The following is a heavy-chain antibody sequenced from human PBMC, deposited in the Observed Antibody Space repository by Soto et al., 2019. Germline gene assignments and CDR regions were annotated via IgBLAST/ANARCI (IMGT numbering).Heavy chain of an antibody. J-gene: IGHJ5*02. CDR1: GFTFSSYA. V-gene: IGHV3-23*01. Sequence: GGSLRLSCAASGFTFSSYAMSWVRQAPGKGLEWVSAISGSGGSKYYADSVKGRFTISRDNSKKPLYLQKNSLRAEEAAVYYWAKGGYSSSWYSWLFDPWGQGTLVTVSS. CDR3: AKGGYSSSWYSWLFDP. CDR2: ISGSGGSK. D-gene: IGHD6-13*01.